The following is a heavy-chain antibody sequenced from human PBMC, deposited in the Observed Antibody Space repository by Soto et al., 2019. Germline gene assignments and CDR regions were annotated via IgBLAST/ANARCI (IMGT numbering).Heavy chain of an antibody. J-gene: IGHJ6*03. CDR2: ISSSGSTI. Sequence: GGSLRLSCAASGFTFSDYYMSWIRQAPGKGLEWVSYISSSGSTIYYADSVKGRFTISRDNAKNSLYLQMNSLRAEDTAVYYCARDQSWPYYYYMDVWGKGTTVTVSS. V-gene: IGHV3-11*01. CDR1: GFTFSDYY. CDR3: ARDQSWPYYYYMDV. D-gene: IGHD6-13*01.